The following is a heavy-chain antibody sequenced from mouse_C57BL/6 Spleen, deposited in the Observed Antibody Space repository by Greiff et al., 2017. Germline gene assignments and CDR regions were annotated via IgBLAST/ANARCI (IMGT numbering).Heavy chain of an antibody. CDR2: IDPSDSYT. CDR1: GYTFTSYW. J-gene: IGHJ2*01. V-gene: IGHV1-69*01. Sequence: VQLQQPGAELVMPGASVKLSCKASGYTFTSYWMHWVKQRPGQGLEWIGEIDPSDSYTNYNQKFKGKSTLTVDKSSSTAYMQLSSLTSEDSAVYYCARSVYYGYDGGYYFDYWGQGTTLTVSS. D-gene: IGHD2-2*01. CDR3: ARSVYYGYDGGYYFDY.